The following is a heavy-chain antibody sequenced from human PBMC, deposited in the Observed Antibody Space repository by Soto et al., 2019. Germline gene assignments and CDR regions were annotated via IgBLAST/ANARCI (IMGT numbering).Heavy chain of an antibody. D-gene: IGHD4-17*01. CDR2: ISDDGSSK. J-gene: IGHJ5*02. Sequence: QVQLVESGGGVVQPGRSLRLSCAASGFIFSSYAMHWVRQAPGKGLEWVALISDDGSSKYYADSVKGRFTISRDNSKNTLDLQMNSLSADDTAVYYCTRADLTVTMSVFDPWGQGTLVTVS. CDR3: TRADLTVTMSVFDP. V-gene: IGHV3-30-3*01. CDR1: GFIFSSYA.